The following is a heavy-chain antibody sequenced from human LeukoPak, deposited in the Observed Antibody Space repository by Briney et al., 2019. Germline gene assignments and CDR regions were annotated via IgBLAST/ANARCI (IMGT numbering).Heavy chain of an antibody. CDR3: ARDRPNYHEPNGHYYNRDGDH. CDR1: GFTFQIYA. V-gene: IGHV3-23*01. D-gene: IGHD1-14*01. CDR2: MCGTAGCT. Sequence: GGSLRLSCAASGFTFQIYAMSWVRLAPGKGLQWVASMCGTAGCTFYTDSVKGRFTISRDNSKDTLYLQMNDLRADDTAIYYCARDRPNYHEPNGHYYNRDGDHWGQGAPVTVSS. J-gene: IGHJ5*02.